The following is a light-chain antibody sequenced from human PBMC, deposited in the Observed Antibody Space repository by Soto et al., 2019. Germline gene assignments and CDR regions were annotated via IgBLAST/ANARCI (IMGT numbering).Light chain of an antibody. CDR1: QEITHN. CDR3: QRYEDLPLT. CDR2: DAS. V-gene: IGKV1-33*01. Sequence: DIPMTQSPSSLSSSVGDRDTITCQASQEITHNLNWYQQRPGQAPTLLIYDASNLETGVPSRFSGSGSGTDFILTIRSLQTEDIGTYYFQRYEDLPLTVGGANKVEIK. J-gene: IGKJ4*01.